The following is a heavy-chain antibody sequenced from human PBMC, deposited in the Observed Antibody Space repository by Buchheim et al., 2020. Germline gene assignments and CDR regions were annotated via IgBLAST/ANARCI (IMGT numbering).Heavy chain of an antibody. V-gene: IGHV3-33*01. CDR3: ARDFCRDGYNYCYLDY. CDR1: GFTFSSYG. J-gene: IGHJ4*02. D-gene: IGHD5-24*01. CDR2: IWYDGSNK. Sequence: QVQLESGGGVVQPGRSLRLSCAASGFTFSSYGMHWVRQAPGKGLEWVAVIWYDGSNKYYADSVKGRFTISRDNSKNTLYLQMNSLRAEDTAVYYCARDFCRDGYNYCYLDYWGQGTL.